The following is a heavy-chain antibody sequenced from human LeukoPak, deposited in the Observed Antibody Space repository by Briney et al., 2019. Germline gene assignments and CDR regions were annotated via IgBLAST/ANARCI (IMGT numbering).Heavy chain of an antibody. Sequence: SETLFLTCTVSGGSISSYYWSWIRQPPGKGLEWIGYIYCSGSTNYNPSLKSRVTISVDTSKNQFSLKLSSVTAADTAVYYCARGWGYSYGHFDYWGQGTLVAVSS. CDR2: IYCSGST. V-gene: IGHV4-59*01. J-gene: IGHJ4*02. D-gene: IGHD5-18*01. CDR3: ARGWGYSYGHFDY. CDR1: GGSISSYY.